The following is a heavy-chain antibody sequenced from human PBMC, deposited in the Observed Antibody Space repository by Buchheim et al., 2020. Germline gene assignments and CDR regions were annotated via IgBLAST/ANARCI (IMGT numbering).Heavy chain of an antibody. CDR1: GFTFSTYS. V-gene: IGHV3-7*01. D-gene: IGHD2-21*02. CDR2: IKQDGSEK. Sequence: EVQLVESGGGLVQPGGSLRLSCAASGFTFSTYSMSWVRQAPGEGLEWVAKIKQDGSEKYYVDSVKGRFTISRDNAKNSLYLHMNSLRAEDTAVYYCARDFCGGDCYLFDYWGQGTL. CDR3: ARDFCGGDCYLFDY. J-gene: IGHJ4*02.